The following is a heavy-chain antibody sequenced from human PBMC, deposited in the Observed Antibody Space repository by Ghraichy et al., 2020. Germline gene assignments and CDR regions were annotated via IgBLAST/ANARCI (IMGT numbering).Heavy chain of an antibody. Sequence: PLSLTCTVSGGSISSGGYYWSWIRQHPGKGLEWIGYIYYSGSTYYNPSLKSRVTISVDTSKNQFSLKLSSVTAADTAVYYCARSSAAIDWFDPWGQGTLVTVSS. V-gene: IGHV4-31*03. CDR3: ARSSAAIDWFDP. CDR1: GGSISSGGYY. J-gene: IGHJ5*02. D-gene: IGHD2-2*02. CDR2: IYYSGST.